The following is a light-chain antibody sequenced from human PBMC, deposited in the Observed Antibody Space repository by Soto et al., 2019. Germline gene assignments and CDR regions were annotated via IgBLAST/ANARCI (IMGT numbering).Light chain of an antibody. J-gene: IGKJ4*01. CDR3: QELYNYPHT. V-gene: IGKV1-5*01. CDR2: SAS. Sequence: IQMNLSPSPLSASVGDRVTITCRASQSIISWLAWYHQKPGKAPKHLIYSASSCQSGVPSTFCGSGAGTEVTLTIFSRLPEDVITYYSQELYNYPHTFGGGTKVDI. CDR1: QSIISW.